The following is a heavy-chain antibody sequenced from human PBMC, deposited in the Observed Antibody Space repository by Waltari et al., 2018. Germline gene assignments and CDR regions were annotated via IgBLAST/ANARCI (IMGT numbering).Heavy chain of an antibody. CDR3: ASRYYYGSGSYYNGDY. Sequence: QLQLQESGPGLVKPSETLSLTCTVSGGSISSSSYYWSWIRHPPGKGLEWIGSIYYSGSTYYNPSLKSRVTISVDTSKNQFSLKLSSVTAADTAVYYCASRYYYGSGSYYNGDYWGQGTLVTVSS. J-gene: IGHJ4*02. D-gene: IGHD3-10*01. CDR2: IYYSGST. V-gene: IGHV4-39*01. CDR1: GGSISSSSYY.